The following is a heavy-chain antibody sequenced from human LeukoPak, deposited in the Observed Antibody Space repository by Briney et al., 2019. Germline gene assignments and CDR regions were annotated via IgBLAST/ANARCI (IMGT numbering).Heavy chain of an antibody. CDR3: ARGPLRDNGMDV. CDR2: ISSSSSYI. V-gene: IGHV3-21*01. CDR1: GFTFSSYS. Sequence: GGSLRLSCAASGFTFSSYSMNWVRQAPGKGLEWVSSISSSSSYIYYADSVKGRFTISRDNAKNSLYLQMNSLRAEVTAVYYCARGPLRDNGMDVWGQGTTVTVSS. J-gene: IGHJ6*02.